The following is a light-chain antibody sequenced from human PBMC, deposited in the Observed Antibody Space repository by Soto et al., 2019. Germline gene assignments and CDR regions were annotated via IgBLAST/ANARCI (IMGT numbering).Light chain of an antibody. V-gene: IGKV1-5*03. Sequence: DIQMTQSPSTLSASEGDRVTITCRASQSISSWLAWYQQKPGKAPNLLIYKASSLQSGVPSRFSGSGSGTEFTLTISSLQPDDCGTYYCQQYNDKWTFGQGT. CDR2: KAS. CDR3: QQYNDKWT. CDR1: QSISSW. J-gene: IGKJ1*01.